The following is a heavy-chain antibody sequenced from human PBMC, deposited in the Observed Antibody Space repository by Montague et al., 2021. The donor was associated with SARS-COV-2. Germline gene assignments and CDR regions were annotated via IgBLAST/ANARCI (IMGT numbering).Heavy chain of an antibody. J-gene: IGHJ4*02. V-gene: IGHV2-5*02. Sequence: PALVKPTQTLTLTCTFSGFSLSTRTVGVGWIRQPPGKALEWLALIYWDDDKRYSPSLKSRLTITKVTSKNQVVLIMTNMDPVDTATYYCAHRLPAVAAFDYWGQGTLVTVSS. CDR2: IYWDDDK. CDR3: AHRLPAVAAFDY. D-gene: IGHD6-6*01. CDR1: GFSLSTRTVG.